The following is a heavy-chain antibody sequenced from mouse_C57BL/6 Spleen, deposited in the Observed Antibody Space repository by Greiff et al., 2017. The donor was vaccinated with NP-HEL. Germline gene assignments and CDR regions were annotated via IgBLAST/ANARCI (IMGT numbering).Heavy chain of an antibody. CDR2: ISYDGSN. J-gene: IGHJ3*01. Sequence: DVKLQESGPGLVKPSQSLSLTCSVTGYSITSGYYWNWIRQFPGNKLEWMGYISYDGSNNYNPSLKNRISITRDTSKNQFFLKLNSVTTEDTATYYCARVDYDYEFAYWGQGTLVTVSA. V-gene: IGHV3-6*01. CDR1: GYSITSGYY. CDR3: ARVDYDYEFAY. D-gene: IGHD2-4*01.